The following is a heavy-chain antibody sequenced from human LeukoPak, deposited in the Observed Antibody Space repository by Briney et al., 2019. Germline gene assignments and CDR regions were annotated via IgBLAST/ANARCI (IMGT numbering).Heavy chain of an antibody. CDR2: IKQDGSEK. J-gene: IGHJ6*03. CDR3: AKGASSYYYYYYMDV. Sequence: GGSLRLSCAASGFTFSTYWMSWVRQAPGKGLEWVANIKQDGSEKYYLDSVKGRFTISRDNAKNSLYLQMNSLRAEDTAVYYCAKGASSYYYYYYMDVWGKGTTVTVSS. D-gene: IGHD2-15*01. CDR1: GFTFSTYW. V-gene: IGHV3-7*01.